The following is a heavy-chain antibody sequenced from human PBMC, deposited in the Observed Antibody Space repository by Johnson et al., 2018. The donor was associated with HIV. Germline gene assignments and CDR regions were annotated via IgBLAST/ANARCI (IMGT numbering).Heavy chain of an antibody. CDR3: ARDPTTQYSRLTGDFGAFDI. CDR1: GFTVSSNY. D-gene: IGHD7-27*01. CDR2: ISWDGGST. Sequence: VQLVESGGGLIQPGGSLRLSCAASGFTVSSNYMSWVRQAPGKGLEWVSGISWDGGSTGYADSVQGRFTISRDTAKNSLYLQMTHLRAEDTALYYCARDPTTQYSRLTGDFGAFDIWGQGTMVTVST. V-gene: IGHV3-20*04. J-gene: IGHJ3*02.